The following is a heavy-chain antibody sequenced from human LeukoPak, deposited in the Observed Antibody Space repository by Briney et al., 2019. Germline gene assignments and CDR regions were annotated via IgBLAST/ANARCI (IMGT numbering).Heavy chain of an antibody. D-gene: IGHD3-10*01. J-gene: IGHJ3*02. CDR1: GYSISSGYY. V-gene: IGHV4-38-2*02. CDR3: ARSGSGRGYAFDI. CDR2: IDHSGST. Sequence: PSETLCLTCSVSGYSISSGYYWGWIRQPPGKGLEWIGSIDHSGSTYYNPSLKSRVTISVDTSKNQFSLKLSSVTAADTAVYYCARSGSGRGYAFDIWGQGTMVTVSS.